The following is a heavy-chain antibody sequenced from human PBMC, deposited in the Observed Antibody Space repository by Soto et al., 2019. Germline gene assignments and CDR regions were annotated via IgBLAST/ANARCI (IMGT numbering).Heavy chain of an antibody. Sequence: PGGSLRLSCAASGFTFSHYGMHWVRQAPGKGLEWVAAILYDGSNTYYADSVKGRFTISRDNSKNTLYLEMNSLRPEDTAAYHCAKSRDGYSFYYFYGLDVWGQGTTVTVSS. CDR2: ILYDGSNT. CDR3: AKSRDGYSFYYFYGLDV. CDR1: GFTFSHYG. J-gene: IGHJ6*02. V-gene: IGHV3-30*18. D-gene: IGHD4-4*01.